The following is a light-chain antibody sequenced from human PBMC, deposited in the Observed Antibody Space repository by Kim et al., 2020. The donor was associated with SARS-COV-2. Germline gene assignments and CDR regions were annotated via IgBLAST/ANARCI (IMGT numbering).Light chain of an antibody. J-gene: IGKJ5*01. CDR3: MQALKLPIT. Sequence: PASNSCKSSQSLLHSDGETYLYWYLQKPGQSPQLLIYEVSSRFSGVPDKFSGSGSGTTFTLKISRVEAEDVGVYYCMQALKLPITFGQGTRLEIK. CDR1: QSLLHSDGETY. V-gene: IGKV2-29*03. CDR2: EVS.